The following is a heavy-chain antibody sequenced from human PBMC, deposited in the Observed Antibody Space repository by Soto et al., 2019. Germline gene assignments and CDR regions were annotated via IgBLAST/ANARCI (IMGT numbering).Heavy chain of an antibody. CDR1: GGTFSSYA. J-gene: IGHJ1*01. Sequence: QVQLVQSGAEVKKPGSSVKVSCKASGGTFSSYAISWVRQAPGQGLEWMGGIIPIFGTANYAQKFQGRVTMTADESTSTAYMELSSLRSEDTAVYYCARGPFPYCSGGSCYSEYFQHWGQGTLVTVSS. V-gene: IGHV1-69*12. CDR3: ARGPFPYCSGGSCYSEYFQH. CDR2: IIPIFGTA. D-gene: IGHD2-15*01.